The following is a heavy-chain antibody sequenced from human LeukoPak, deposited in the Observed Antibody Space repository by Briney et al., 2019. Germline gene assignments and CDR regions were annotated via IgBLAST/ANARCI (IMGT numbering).Heavy chain of an antibody. V-gene: IGHV4-34*01. CDR3: ARGLHFSFYRGMSSYYFDY. J-gene: IGHJ4*02. CDR2: INHSGST. D-gene: IGHD3-3*02. Sequence: SETLSLTCAVYGGSFSGYYWSWIRQPPGKGLEWIGEINHSGSTNYNPSLKSRVTISVDTSKNQFSLKLSSVTAADTAVYYCARGLHFSFYRGMSSYYFDYWGQGTLVTVSS. CDR1: GGSFSGYY.